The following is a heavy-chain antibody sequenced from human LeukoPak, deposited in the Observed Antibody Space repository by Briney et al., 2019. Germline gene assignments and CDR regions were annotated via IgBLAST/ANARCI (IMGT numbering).Heavy chain of an antibody. J-gene: IGHJ4*02. CDR3: AGDLHGTYDYLDY. CDR1: GGSITNNY. D-gene: IGHD3-22*01. CDR2: IYHSGST. Sequence: SGTLSLTCTVSGGSITNNYWSWIRQPPGRGLEWIGYIYHSGSTNYNPSLKSRVTISIDMSKNQFSLKMSSVTAADTAVYYCAGDLHGTYDYLDYWGQGTLVTVSS. V-gene: IGHV4-59*01.